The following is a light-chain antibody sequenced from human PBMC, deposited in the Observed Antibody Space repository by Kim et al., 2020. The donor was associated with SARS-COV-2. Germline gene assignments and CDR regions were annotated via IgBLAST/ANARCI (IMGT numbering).Light chain of an antibody. CDR2: AAS. CDR3: QQSYTTPPLT. V-gene: IGKV1-39*01. J-gene: IGKJ4*01. CDR1: QSIGVY. Sequence: SVGDRVTITCRESQSIGVYLNWYQQKPGKAPNLLISAASSLRSGVPSRFSGSGSGTDFTLTISSLQPEDFATYFCQQSYTTPPLTFGEGTKVDIK.